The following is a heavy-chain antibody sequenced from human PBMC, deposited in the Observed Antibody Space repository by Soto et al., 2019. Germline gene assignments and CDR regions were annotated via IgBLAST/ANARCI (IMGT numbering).Heavy chain of an antibody. Sequence: QVQLVQSGAEVKKPGASVKVSCKASGYTFTSYGISWVRQAPGQGLEWMGWISTYNGKTIYAQKLHGRVTMTTDTATSTSYMELRSLRSDDTAVYFCAKMRYYYNMGVWGQGTTFTVSS. V-gene: IGHV1-18*04. CDR1: GYTFTSYG. CDR2: ISTYNGKT. CDR3: AKMRYYYNMGV. J-gene: IGHJ6*02.